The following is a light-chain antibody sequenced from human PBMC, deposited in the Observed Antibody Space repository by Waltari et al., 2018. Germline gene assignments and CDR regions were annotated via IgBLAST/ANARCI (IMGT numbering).Light chain of an antibody. J-gene: IGLJ3*02. CDR1: RSNIGSET. CDR3: AAWDDSLHAWV. V-gene: IGLV1-44*01. Sequence: QSALTQPPSGSGTPGQRVTISCSGGRSNIGSETVNWYQQLPGTAPKVLIYNDNQRPSGVPDRFSGSKSGTSASLAISGLQSEDEADYYCAAWDDSLHAWVFGGGTKLTVL. CDR2: NDN.